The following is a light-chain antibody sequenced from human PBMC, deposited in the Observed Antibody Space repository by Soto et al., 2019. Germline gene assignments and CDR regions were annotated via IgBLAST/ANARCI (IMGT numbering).Light chain of an antibody. J-gene: IGLJ2*01. Sequence: QSVLTQPASVSGSPGQSITTSCTGTSSDVGGYNYVSWYQQHPGKAPKVMIYDVSNRPSGVSNRFSGSKSDNTASLTISGLQAEDEADYYCSSYTSSSTLVVFGGGTKLTVL. CDR2: DVS. CDR1: SSDVGGYNY. V-gene: IGLV2-14*01. CDR3: SSYTSSSTLVV.